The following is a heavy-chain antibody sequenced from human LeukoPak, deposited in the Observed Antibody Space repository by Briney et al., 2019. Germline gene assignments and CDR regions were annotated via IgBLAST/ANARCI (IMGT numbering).Heavy chain of an antibody. CDR2: MNPNSGNT. Sequence: GASVKVSCKASGYTFTSYDINWVRQATGQGLEWMGWMNPNSGNTGYAQKFQGRVTMTTDTSTSTAYMELRSLRSDDTAVYYCARVNHGTAMVQLLDYWGQGTLVTVSS. J-gene: IGHJ4*02. CDR3: ARVNHGTAMVQLLDY. CDR1: GYTFTSYD. D-gene: IGHD5-18*01. V-gene: IGHV1-8*01.